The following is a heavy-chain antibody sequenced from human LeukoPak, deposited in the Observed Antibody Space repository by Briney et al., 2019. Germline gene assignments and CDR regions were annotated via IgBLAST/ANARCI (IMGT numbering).Heavy chain of an antibody. CDR1: GYSISSGYY. D-gene: IGHD6-13*01. V-gene: IGHV4-38-2*02. CDR3: ARSDIAAAGTDY. J-gene: IGHJ4*02. CDR2: IYHSGST. Sequence: PSETLSLTCTVSGYSISSGYYWGWIRQPPGKGLEWIGSIYHSGSTYYNPSLKSRVTISVDTSKNQFSLKLSSVTAADTAVYYCARSDIAAAGTDYWGQGTLVTVSS.